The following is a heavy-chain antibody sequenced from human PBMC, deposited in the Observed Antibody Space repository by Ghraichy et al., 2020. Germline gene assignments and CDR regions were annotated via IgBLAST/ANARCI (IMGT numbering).Heavy chain of an antibody. CDR3: AIGMGDFDY. Sequence: GSLRLSCTVSGGPVSGMSYFWGWFRQPPGKGLEWIGSFYYTANTYYNPSLKSRVTLSVDTPNNQFSLRLTSVSAADTALYYCAIGMGDFDYWGQGIQVTVSS. CDR2: FYYTANT. J-gene: IGHJ4*02. CDR1: GGPVSGMSYF. D-gene: IGHD3-16*01. V-gene: IGHV4-39*01.